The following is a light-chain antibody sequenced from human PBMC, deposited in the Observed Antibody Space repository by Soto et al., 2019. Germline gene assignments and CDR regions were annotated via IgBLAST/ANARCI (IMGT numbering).Light chain of an antibody. Sequence: QPVLTQQPSASGTPGQRVTISCSGDSSSIERNTVSWYQQLPGMAPKLLIYLTSRRPSGVPDRFSGSKSGTSASLAISGLQSDDEAEYDCATWDDSLNLLYVFGTGTKLTVL. V-gene: IGLV1-44*01. CDR3: ATWDDSLNLLYV. J-gene: IGLJ1*01. CDR2: LTS. CDR1: SSSIERNT.